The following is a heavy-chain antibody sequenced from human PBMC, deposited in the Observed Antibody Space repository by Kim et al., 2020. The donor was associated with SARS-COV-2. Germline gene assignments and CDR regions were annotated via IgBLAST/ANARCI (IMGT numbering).Heavy chain of an antibody. Sequence: SETLSLTCAVYGGSFSGCYWSWIRQPPGKGLEWIGEINHSGSTNYNPSLKSRVTISVDTSKNQFSLKLSSVTAADTAAYYCANHRGDDSGYWGQGTLGT. CDR3: ANHRGDDSGY. J-gene: IGHJ1*01. CDR2: INHSGST. V-gene: IGHV4-34*01. CDR1: GGSFSGCY. D-gene: IGHD5-12*01.